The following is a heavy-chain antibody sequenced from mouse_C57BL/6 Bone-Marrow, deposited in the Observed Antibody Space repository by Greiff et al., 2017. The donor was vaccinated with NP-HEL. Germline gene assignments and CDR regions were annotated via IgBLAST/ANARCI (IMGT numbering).Heavy chain of an antibody. J-gene: IGHJ2*01. D-gene: IGHD2-4*01. CDR1: GYTFTSYW. Sequence: QVQLQQPGTELVKPGASVKLSCKASGYTFTSYWMHWVKQRPGQGLEWIGNINPSNGGTNYNEKFKSKATLTVDKSSSTAYMKLSSLTSEDSAVYYCARYDYDASYYFDYWGQGTTLTVSS. CDR3: ARYDYDASYYFDY. CDR2: INPSNGGT. V-gene: IGHV1-53*01.